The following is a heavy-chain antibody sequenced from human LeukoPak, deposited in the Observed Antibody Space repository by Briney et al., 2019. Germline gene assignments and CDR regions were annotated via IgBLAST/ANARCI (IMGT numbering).Heavy chain of an antibody. CDR2: ISGSGGST. CDR1: GFTFSSYG. J-gene: IGHJ4*02. Sequence: GGSLRLSCAASGFTFSSYGMSWVRQAPGKGLEWVSAISGSGGSTYYADSVKGRFTISRDNSKNTLYLQMNSLRAEDTAVYYCAKDLGFTMVRGVQPDYWGQGTLVTVSS. CDR3: AKDLGFTMVRGVQPDY. D-gene: IGHD3-10*01. V-gene: IGHV3-23*01.